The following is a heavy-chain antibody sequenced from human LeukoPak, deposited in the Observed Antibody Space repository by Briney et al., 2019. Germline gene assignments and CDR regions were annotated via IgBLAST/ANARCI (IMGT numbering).Heavy chain of an antibody. CDR3: ASSFDCSSTSCYRAFDI. D-gene: IGHD2-2*01. V-gene: IGHV3-30-3*01. CDR2: ISYDGSNK. CDR1: GFTFSSYA. Sequence: EGSLRLSCAASGFTFSSYAMHWVRQAPGKGLEWVAVISYDGSNKYYADSVKGRFTISRDNSKNTLYLQMNSLRAEDTAVYYCASSFDCSSTSCYRAFDIWGQGTMVTVSS. J-gene: IGHJ3*02.